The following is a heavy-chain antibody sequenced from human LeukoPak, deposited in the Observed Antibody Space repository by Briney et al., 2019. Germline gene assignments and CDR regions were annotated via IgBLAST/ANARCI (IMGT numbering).Heavy chain of an antibody. J-gene: IGHJ4*02. V-gene: IGHV1-18*04. CDR2: ISADNGNT. CDR3: ARGSFDSSGYFLGADY. Sequence: GASVKVSCKGSGYTLSNHAFSWVRQAPGQGLEWMGWISADNGNTNHAQKFQGRVTITADESTSTAYMELSSLRSEDTAVYYCARGSFDSSGYFLGADYWGQGTLVTVSS. D-gene: IGHD3-22*01. CDR1: GYTLSNHA.